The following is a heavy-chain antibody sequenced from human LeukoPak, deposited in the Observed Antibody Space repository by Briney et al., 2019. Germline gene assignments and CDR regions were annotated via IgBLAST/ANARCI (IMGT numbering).Heavy chain of an antibody. CDR3: AKSAPYYDMDV. J-gene: IGHJ6*04. CDR2: INSGGST. CDR1: GFTLNIYA. V-gene: IGHV3-23*01. Sequence: GGSLRLSCAASGFTLNIYAMNWVRQAPGKGLEWVSGINSGGSTYYADSVKGRFTISRDNSKNTLYLQINSLRAEDTAIYYCAKSAPYYDMDVWGKGTTVTVSS.